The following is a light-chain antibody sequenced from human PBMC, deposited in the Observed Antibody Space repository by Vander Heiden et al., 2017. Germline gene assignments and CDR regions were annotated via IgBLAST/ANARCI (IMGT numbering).Light chain of an antibody. Sequence: DIQMTQSPSTLSASVGDRVTITCRASQSVGSWLAWYQQRPRKAPKLLVYKASSLESGVPSRFSGSASGTEFTLTISSLQPDDFATYYCQQYYSYRAFGQGTKVEIE. CDR1: QSVGSW. CDR2: KAS. V-gene: IGKV1-5*03. J-gene: IGKJ1*01. CDR3: QQYYSYRA.